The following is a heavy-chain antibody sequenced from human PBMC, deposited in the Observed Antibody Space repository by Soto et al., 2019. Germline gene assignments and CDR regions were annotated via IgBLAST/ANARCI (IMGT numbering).Heavy chain of an antibody. V-gene: IGHV3-74*01. CDR1: GFNFSGYG. CDR3: ARGGVYYDSSGYRGPYGMDV. CDR2: INSDGSST. Sequence: PGGSNRLSSGASGFNFSGYGMHWVRQEPGKGLVWVSRINSDGSSTSYADSVKGRFTISRDNAKNTLYLQMNSLRAEDTAVYYCARGGVYYDSSGYRGPYGMDVWGQGTTVTVSS. J-gene: IGHJ6*02. D-gene: IGHD3-22*01.